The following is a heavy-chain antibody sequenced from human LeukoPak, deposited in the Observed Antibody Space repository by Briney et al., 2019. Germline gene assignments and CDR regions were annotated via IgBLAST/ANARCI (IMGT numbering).Heavy chain of an antibody. CDR3: ARGRRYSSSWAKNWFDP. Sequence: PSETLSLTCAVYGGSFSGYYWSWIRQPPGKGLEWIGEINHSGSTNYNPSLKSRGTISVDTSKNQFSLKLSSVTAADTAVYYCARGRRYSSSWAKNWFDPWGQGTLVTVSS. CDR2: INHSGST. V-gene: IGHV4-34*01. D-gene: IGHD6-13*01. CDR1: GGSFSGYY. J-gene: IGHJ5*02.